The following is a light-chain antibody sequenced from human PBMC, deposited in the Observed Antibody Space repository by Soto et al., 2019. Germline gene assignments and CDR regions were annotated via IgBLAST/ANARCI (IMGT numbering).Light chain of an antibody. Sequence: DIQMTQSPATLSASVGERVTITCRASQSISSWLDWYQQKQGKAPKLLIYQASSLESGVPSRFRGSGSETEFTLTISSLQPDDFATYYCQQYNSYSWTFGQGTKVEIK. CDR2: QAS. CDR1: QSISSW. CDR3: QQYNSYSWT. J-gene: IGKJ1*01. V-gene: IGKV1-5*03.